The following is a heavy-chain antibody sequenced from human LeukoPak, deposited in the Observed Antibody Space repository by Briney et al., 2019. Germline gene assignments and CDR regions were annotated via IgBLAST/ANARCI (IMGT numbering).Heavy chain of an antibody. V-gene: IGHV3-30*18. CDR3: AKDLRYSGAYSVSEY. J-gene: IGHJ4*02. CDR1: EFTFSNYA. Sequence: GGSLRLSCAASEFTFSNYAMHWVRQAAGKGLEWVALISYDGTNKYYADSVKGRFTISRDNSKNTLYVQMNSLRAEDTAVYYCAKDLRYSGAYSVSEYWGQGTLVTVSS. CDR2: ISYDGTNK. D-gene: IGHD1-26*01.